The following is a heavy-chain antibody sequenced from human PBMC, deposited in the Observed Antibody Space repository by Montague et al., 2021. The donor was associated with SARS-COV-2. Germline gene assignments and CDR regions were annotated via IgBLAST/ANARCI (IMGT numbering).Heavy chain of an antibody. J-gene: IGHJ5*02. CDR3: ALPLGGARFDP. CDR2: IFHSETT. Sequence: SETLSLTCTVSGGSISSDNWWTWVRQPPGKGLEWVGDIFHSETTXYNPSLKSRLTISVDKSKNQISLKLISVTAADTAMYYCALPLGGARFDPWGQGTLVTVSS. CDR1: GGSISSDNW. D-gene: IGHD3-16*01. V-gene: IGHV4-4*02.